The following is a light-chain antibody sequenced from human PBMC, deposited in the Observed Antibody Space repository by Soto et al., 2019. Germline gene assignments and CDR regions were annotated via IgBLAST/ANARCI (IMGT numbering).Light chain of an antibody. CDR1: QSVSSY. V-gene: IGKV3-11*01. Sequence: EIVLTQSPATLSLSPGERATLSCRASQSVSSYLAWYQQKPGQAPRLLIYDASNKATGIPARFSGSGSGTDLTPTISSLEPEDFAVYYCQQRSNWPYTFGQGTKLEIK. CDR3: QQRSNWPYT. CDR2: DAS. J-gene: IGKJ2*01.